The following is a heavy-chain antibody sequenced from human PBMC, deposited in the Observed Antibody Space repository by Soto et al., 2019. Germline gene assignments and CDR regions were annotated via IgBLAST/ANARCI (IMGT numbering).Heavy chain of an antibody. CDR3: AKDLRWEIPRSDAFDI. CDR1: GFTFSSYA. V-gene: IGHV3-23*01. J-gene: IGHJ3*02. Sequence: GGSLRLSCAASGFTFSSYAMSWVRQSPGKGLEWVSAISGSGGSTYYADSVKGRFTISRDNSKNTLYLQMNSLRAEDTAVYYCAKDLRWEIPRSDAFDIWGQGTMVTVSS. D-gene: IGHD1-26*01. CDR2: ISGSGGST.